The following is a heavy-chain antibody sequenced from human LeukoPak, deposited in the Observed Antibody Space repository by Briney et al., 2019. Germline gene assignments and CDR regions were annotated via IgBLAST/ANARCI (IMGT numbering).Heavy chain of an antibody. CDR1: GFTFSSYG. V-gene: IGHV3-30*18. CDR3: AKSHYSDAFFDY. J-gene: IGHJ4*02. D-gene: IGHD2-15*01. CDR2: ISYDGSNK. Sequence: TGGSLRLSCAASGFTFSSYGMHWVRQAPGKGLEWVAVISYDGSNKYYADSVKGRFTISRDNSKNTLYLQMNSLRAEDTAVYYCAKSHYSDAFFDYWGQGTLVTVSS.